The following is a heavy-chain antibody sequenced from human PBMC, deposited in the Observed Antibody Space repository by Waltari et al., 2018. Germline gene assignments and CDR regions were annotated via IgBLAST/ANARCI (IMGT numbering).Heavy chain of an antibody. CDR2: INHSGST. D-gene: IGHD2-8*01. V-gene: IGHV4-34*01. J-gene: IGHJ5*02. CDR1: GGSFSGYY. CDR3: ARWRDCTNGVCYRNAPNWFDP. Sequence: QVQLQQWGAGLLKPSETLSLTCAVYGGSFSGYYWSWIRQPPGKGLEWIGEINHSGSTNYNPSLKSRVTISVDTSKNQFSLKLSYVTAADTAVYYCARWRDCTNGVCYRNAPNWFDPWGQGTLVTVSS.